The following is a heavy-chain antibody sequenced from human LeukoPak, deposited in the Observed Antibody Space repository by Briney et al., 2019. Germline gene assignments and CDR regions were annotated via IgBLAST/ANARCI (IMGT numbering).Heavy chain of an antibody. D-gene: IGHD4-17*01. CDR3: ARRGGDYFDYYYYGMDV. CDR1: GGSISSYY. Sequence: SETLSLTCTVSGGSISSYYWSWIRQPPGKGLDWIGYIYYSGSTNYNPSLKSRVTISVDTSKNQFSLKLSSVTAADTAVYYCARRGGDYFDYYYYGMDVWGQGTTVTVSS. CDR2: IYYSGST. V-gene: IGHV4-59*08. J-gene: IGHJ6*02.